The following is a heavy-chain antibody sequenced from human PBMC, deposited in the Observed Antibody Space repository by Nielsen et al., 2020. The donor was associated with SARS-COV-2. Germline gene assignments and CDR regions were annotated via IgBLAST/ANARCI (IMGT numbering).Heavy chain of an antibody. V-gene: IGHV5-51*01. CDR2: NHPRDSDT. Sequence: GESLNISCQGSGYTFTSYWIGWVRQMPGKGLEWMGVNHPRDSDTRYNPSFQGQVTISADKSISTVYLQWSGLKASDSAMYYCARNTYGGSTDYWGQGTLVTVSS. CDR1: GYTFTSYW. J-gene: IGHJ4*02. CDR3: ARNTYGGSTDY. D-gene: IGHD4-23*01.